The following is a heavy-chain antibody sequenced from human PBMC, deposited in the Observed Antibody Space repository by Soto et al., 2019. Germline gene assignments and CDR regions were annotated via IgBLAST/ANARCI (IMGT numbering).Heavy chain of an antibody. J-gene: IGHJ6*03. CDR3: ARDLPHYGSGSYPNYYYYYYMDV. V-gene: IGHV4-59*01. CDR2: IYYSGST. CDR1: GGSISSYY. D-gene: IGHD3-10*01. Sequence: QVQLQESGPGLVKPSETLSLTCTVSGGSISSYYWSWIRQPPGKGLEWIGYIYYSGSTNYNPSLKSRVTISVDTSKHQFSLKLSSVTAADTAVYYCARDLPHYGSGSYPNYYYYYYMDVWGKGTTVTVSS.